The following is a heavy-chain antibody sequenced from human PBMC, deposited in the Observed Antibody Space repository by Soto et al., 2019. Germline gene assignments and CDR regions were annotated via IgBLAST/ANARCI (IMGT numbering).Heavy chain of an antibody. V-gene: IGHV3-30-3*01. CDR1: GFSFSSYA. D-gene: IGHD7-27*01. CDR2: ISYDGSNK. CDR3: ARDTYEPTGDPMTLDY. J-gene: IGHJ4*02. Sequence: XVSLRLSCAACGFSFSSYAMHWVRQAPGKGLEWVAVISYDGSNKYYADSVKGRFTISRDNSKNTLYLQMNSLRAEDTAVYYCARDTYEPTGDPMTLDYWGQGTLVTVSS.